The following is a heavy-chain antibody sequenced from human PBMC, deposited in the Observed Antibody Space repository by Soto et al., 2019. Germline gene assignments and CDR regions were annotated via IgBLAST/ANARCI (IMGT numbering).Heavy chain of an antibody. D-gene: IGHD2-21*01. CDR1: GYSFTSYW. CDR3: ARAIRDGVVDY. Sequence: EVQLVQSGAEVKKPGESLRISCNGSGYSFTSYWISWVRQMPGQGLEWMGRIDPSDSDTNYSPSFQGHVTISADKSLSTAYLQWSSLKASDTALYYCARAIRDGVVDYWGQGTLVTVSS. V-gene: IGHV5-10-1*01. CDR2: IDPSDSDT. J-gene: IGHJ4*02.